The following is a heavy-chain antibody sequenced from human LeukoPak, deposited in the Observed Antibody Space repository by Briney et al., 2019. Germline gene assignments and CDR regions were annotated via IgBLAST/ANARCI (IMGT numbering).Heavy chain of an antibody. J-gene: IGHJ4*02. Sequence: GASVKDSCKAAGYTFTSYYMHWVRQAPGQGLEWMGIINPSGGSTSYAQKFQGRVTMIRDMSTSTVYMELSSLRSEDTAVYYCARDRPPTDRFTIFGVPITGPYYFDYWGQGTLVTVSS. V-gene: IGHV1-46*01. CDR3: ARDRPPTDRFTIFGVPITGPYYFDY. D-gene: IGHD3-3*01. CDR2: INPSGGST. CDR1: GYTFTSYY.